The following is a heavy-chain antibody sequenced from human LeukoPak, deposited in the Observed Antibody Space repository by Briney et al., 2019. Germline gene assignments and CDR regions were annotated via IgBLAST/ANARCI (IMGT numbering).Heavy chain of an antibody. CDR2: IARSGVGR. Sequence: PGVSLRLSCAASGFTLSGYAMSGVRGSRGKGLEGVSSIARSGVGRYSAASVHDRFTVCRDNAKNSLSLTTNSPRAADTPAYYTATDAYSGSYFDSWGQGTLVTVSS. J-gene: IGHJ4*02. CDR3: ATDAYSGSYFDS. CDR1: GFTLSGYA. D-gene: IGHD1-26*01. V-gene: IGHV3-23*01.